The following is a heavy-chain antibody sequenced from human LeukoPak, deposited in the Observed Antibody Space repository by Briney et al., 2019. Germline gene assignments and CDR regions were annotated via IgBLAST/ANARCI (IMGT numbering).Heavy chain of an antibody. D-gene: IGHD5-24*01. CDR1: GYNFPTYW. CDR2: IYPSDSDT. J-gene: IGHJ4*02. Sequence: GESLKIPCKGSGYNFPTYWIGWVRQMPGKGLEWMGIIYPSDSDTRYSPSFQGQVTISADKSISTAYLQWSSLKASDTAMYYCARLGGRELRYWGQGTLVTVSS. CDR3: ARLGGRELRY. V-gene: IGHV5-51*01.